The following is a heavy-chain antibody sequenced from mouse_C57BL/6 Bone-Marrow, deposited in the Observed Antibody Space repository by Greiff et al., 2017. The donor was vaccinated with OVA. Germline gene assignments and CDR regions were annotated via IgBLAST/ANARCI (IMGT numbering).Heavy chain of an antibody. CDR1: GYTFTSYG. CDR3: SREGRRRNDDAMGY. V-gene: IGHV1-81*01. D-gene: IGHD2-14*01. Sequence: QVQLQQSGAELARPGASVKLSCKASGYTFTSYGISWVKQRTGQGLEWIGEIYPRSGNTYYNEKFKGKATLTADNSSSTAYMELSSLTSEDTAVYCCSREGRRRNDDAMGYWGQGTAVTVSS. CDR2: IYPRSGNT. J-gene: IGHJ4*01.